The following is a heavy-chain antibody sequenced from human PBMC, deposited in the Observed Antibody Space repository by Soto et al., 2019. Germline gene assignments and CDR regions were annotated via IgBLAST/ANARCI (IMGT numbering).Heavy chain of an antibody. V-gene: IGHV4-59*01. D-gene: IGHD1-26*01. CDR2: IYYSGST. J-gene: IGHJ4*02. Sequence: SETLSLTCTVSGGSISSYYWSWIRQPPGKGLEWIGYIYYSGSTNYNPPLKSRVTISVDTSKNQFSLKLSSVTAADTAVYYCARTPKGATSTAPPFFDYWGQGALVTVSS. CDR3: ARTPKGATSTAPPFFDY. CDR1: GGSISSYY.